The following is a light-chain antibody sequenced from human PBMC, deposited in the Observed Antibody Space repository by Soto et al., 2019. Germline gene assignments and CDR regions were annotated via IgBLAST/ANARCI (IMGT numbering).Light chain of an antibody. CDR2: TAS. CDR3: QQLNSYPIT. J-gene: IGKJ5*01. Sequence: DIHLTQSPSFLSASVGDRVTITCRASQGISSFLAWYQQKPGKAPKLLIYTASTLQSGVPSRFSGSGSVTEFTLTIHGLQPEDFATYYCQQLNSYPITFGQGTRLEIK. CDR1: QGISSF. V-gene: IGKV1-9*01.